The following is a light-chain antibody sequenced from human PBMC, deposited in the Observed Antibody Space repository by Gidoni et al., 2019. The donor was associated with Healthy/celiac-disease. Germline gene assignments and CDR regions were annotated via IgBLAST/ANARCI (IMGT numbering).Light chain of an antibody. CDR3: QQRSNWPPIT. Sequence: IVFPHSPATLSLSPGDRATLSCSARQSVSSYLAWYQQKPGQAPRLLIYDASNRATGIPARFSGSGSATDVTLTISSLEPEDFSVYYCQQRSNWPPITFGGGTKVEIK. CDR2: DAS. CDR1: QSVSSY. V-gene: IGKV3-11*01. J-gene: IGKJ4*01.